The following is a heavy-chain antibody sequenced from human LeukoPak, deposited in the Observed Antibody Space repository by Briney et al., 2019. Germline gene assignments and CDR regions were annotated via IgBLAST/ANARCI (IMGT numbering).Heavy chain of an antibody. CDR1: GYTFTSYG. CDR2: IIPIFGTA. CDR3: ASGTTVSPGDY. D-gene: IGHD4-11*01. J-gene: IGHJ4*02. V-gene: IGHV1-69*13. Sequence: VASVKVSCKASGYTFTSYGISWVRQAPGQGLEWMGGIIPIFGTANYAQKFQGRVTITADESTSTAYMELSSLRSEDTAVYYCASGTTVSPGDYWGQGTLVTVSS.